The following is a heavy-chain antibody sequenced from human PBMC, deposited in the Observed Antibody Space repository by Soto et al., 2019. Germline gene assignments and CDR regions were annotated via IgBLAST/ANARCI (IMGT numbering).Heavy chain of an antibody. CDR2: IYPGDSDT. Sequence: GESLKISCQGSGYSFTSYWIGWVRQMPGKGLEWMGIIYPGDSDTRYSPSFQGQVTISADKSISTAYLQWSSLKASDTAMYYWAKVNAQMVYVIGGDDYYGMDVWGQGTRVTVSS. J-gene: IGHJ6*02. CDR1: GYSFTSYW. CDR3: AKVNAQMVYVIGGDDYYGMDV. V-gene: IGHV5-51*01. D-gene: IGHD2-8*01.